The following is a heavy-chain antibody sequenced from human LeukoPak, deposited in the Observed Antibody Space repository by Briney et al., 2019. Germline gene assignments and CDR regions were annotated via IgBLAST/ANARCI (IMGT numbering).Heavy chain of an antibody. Sequence: GGSLRLSCAASGFTFSSYAMSWVRQAPGKGLEWVSAISGSGGSTYYADSVKGRFTISRDNSKNTLYLQMNSLRAEDTAVYYCAKETITRHYGDHVFADYWGQGTLVTVSS. V-gene: IGHV3-23*01. J-gene: IGHJ4*02. CDR3: AKETITRHYGDHVFADY. D-gene: IGHD4-17*01. CDR2: ISGSGGST. CDR1: GFTFSSYA.